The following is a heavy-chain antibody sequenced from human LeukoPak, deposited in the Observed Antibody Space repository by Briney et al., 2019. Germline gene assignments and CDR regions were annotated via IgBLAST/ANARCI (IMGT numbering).Heavy chain of an antibody. V-gene: IGHV4-38-2*01. D-gene: IGHD6-25*01. J-gene: IGHJ4*02. CDR1: GYSISSGYY. Sequence: SEPLTLTCAVSGYSISSGYYWVWIRHRPGKGLEWIATIFHSGSTYFNPSLHSRVTISLNTSSIQFSLKLSSVTAADTAVYYCARRDVYSSDSDYCGQGTLVTVSS. CDR3: ARRDVYSSDSDY. CDR2: IFHSGST.